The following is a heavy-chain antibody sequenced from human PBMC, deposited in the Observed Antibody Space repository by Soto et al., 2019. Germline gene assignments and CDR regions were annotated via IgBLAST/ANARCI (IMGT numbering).Heavy chain of an antibody. CDR1: GFTFSSYA. V-gene: IGHV3-23*01. CDR3: AKGTRPITMIVVVTPYYFDY. J-gene: IGHJ4*02. CDR2: ISGSGGST. Sequence: EVQLLESGGGLVQPGGSLRLSCAASGFTFSSYAMSWVRQAPGKGLEWVSAISGSGGSTYYADSVKGRFTISRDNSKNTLYLQMNSLRAEDTAVYYCAKGTRPITMIVVVTPYYFDYWGQGTLVTVSS. D-gene: IGHD3-22*01.